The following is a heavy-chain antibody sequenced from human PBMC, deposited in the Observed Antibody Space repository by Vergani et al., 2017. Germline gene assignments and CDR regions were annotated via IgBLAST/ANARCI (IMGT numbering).Heavy chain of an antibody. D-gene: IGHD1-20*01. CDR1: GFTFSSYA. CDR3: ARGYSWSETFDY. V-gene: IGHV3-30-3*01. J-gene: IGHJ4*02. Sequence: QVQLVESGGGVVQPGRSLRLSCAASGFTFSSYAMHWVRQAPGKGLEWVAVISYDGSNKYYADSVKGRFTISRDNSKTTLYLQMNSLRAEDTAVYCCARGYSWSETFDYWGQGTLVTVSS. CDR2: ISYDGSNK.